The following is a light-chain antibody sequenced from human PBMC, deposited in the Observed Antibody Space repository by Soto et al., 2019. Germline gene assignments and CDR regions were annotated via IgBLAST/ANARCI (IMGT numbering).Light chain of an antibody. Sequence: QSALTQPPSVSGAPGQRVTISCTGSSSNIGAGYDVHWYQQLPGTAPKLLIYANSNRPSGVPDRFSGSKSGTSASLAITGLQAEDEADYYCQSYDNSLSGYVFGPGTKGTVL. J-gene: IGLJ1*01. CDR3: QSYDNSLSGYV. V-gene: IGLV1-40*01. CDR2: ANS. CDR1: SSNIGAGYD.